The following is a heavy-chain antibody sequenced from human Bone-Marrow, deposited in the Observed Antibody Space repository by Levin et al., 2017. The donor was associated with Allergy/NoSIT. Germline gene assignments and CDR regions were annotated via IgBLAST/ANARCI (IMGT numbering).Heavy chain of an antibody. V-gene: IGHV3-43*01. J-gene: IGHJ5*02. CDR2: ISWDGDIT. CDR1: GFSFDDHT. Sequence: GESLKISCATSGFSFDDHTMHWVRQAPGKGLEWVSLISWDGDITYYADSVKGRFTISRDNSNNSLYLQMKSLTTEDTAFYYCAKDLGEYWFDPWGKGTLVTVSS. CDR3: AKDLGEYWFDP.